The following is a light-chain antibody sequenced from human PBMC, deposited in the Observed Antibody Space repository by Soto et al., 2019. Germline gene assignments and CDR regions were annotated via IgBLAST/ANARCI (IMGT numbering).Light chain of an antibody. Sequence: EIVLTQSPGTLSLSPGKRATLSCRASQSITSNFLAWYQQKPGQAPRLLIYGASTRAAGVPDRFSGSGSGTDFTLTITRLEPEDFAVYYCQQYGRSPLMYTFGQGTKLGV. J-gene: IGKJ2*01. V-gene: IGKV3-20*01. CDR3: QQYGRSPLMYT. CDR2: GAS. CDR1: QSITSNF.